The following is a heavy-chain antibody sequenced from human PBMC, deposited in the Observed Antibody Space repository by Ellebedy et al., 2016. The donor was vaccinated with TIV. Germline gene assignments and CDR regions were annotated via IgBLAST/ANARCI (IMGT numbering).Heavy chain of an antibody. CDR2: ISGRGEST. V-gene: IGHV3-23*01. CDR3: ATRGHSIGWFAD. J-gene: IGHJ5*02. Sequence: PGGSLRLSCATSGFIFSDYAISWVRQPPGKGLEWVSTISGRGESTFAADSVKGRFTISRDFSTRTVYLQMNSLRVEDTAVYFCATRGHSIGWFADWGQGTLVTVSS. CDR1: GFIFSDYA. D-gene: IGHD3-22*01.